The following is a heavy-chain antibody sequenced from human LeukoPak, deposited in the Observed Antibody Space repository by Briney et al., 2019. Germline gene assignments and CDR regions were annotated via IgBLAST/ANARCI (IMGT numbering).Heavy chain of an antibody. J-gene: IGHJ5*02. CDR3: ARGNPMTTVTTSWFDP. CDR1: GGSFSGYY. Sequence: SETLSLTCAVYGGSFSGYYWSWIRQPPGKGLEWIGEINHSGSANYNPSLKSPVTISVDTSKNQFSLKLSSVTAADTAVYYCARGNPMTTVTTSWFDPWGQGTLGTVSS. CDR2: INHSGSA. D-gene: IGHD4-11*01. V-gene: IGHV4-34*01.